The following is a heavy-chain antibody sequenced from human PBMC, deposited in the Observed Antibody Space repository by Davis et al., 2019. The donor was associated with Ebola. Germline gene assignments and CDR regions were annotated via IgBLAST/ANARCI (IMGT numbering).Heavy chain of an antibody. V-gene: IGHV3-74*01. J-gene: IGHJ4*02. D-gene: IGHD5-18*01. Sequence: GESLKISCAASGFTFSSYWMHWVRQAPGKGLVWVSRINSDGSSTSYADSVKGRFTISRHNSKNTLYLQMNSLRAEDTAVYYCARVLYPDTAMGLDYWGQGTLVTVSS. CDR3: ARVLYPDTAMGLDY. CDR2: INSDGSST. CDR1: GFTFSSYW.